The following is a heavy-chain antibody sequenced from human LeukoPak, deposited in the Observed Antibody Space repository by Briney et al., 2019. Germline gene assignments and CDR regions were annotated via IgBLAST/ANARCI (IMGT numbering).Heavy chain of an antibody. V-gene: IGHV4-34*01. CDR3: ARGPGYYYDSSGYYDY. D-gene: IGHD3-22*01. CDR1: GGSLSGYY. CDR2: INHSGST. Sequence: SETLSLTCAVYGGSLSGYYWSWIRQPPGKGLEWIGEINHSGSTNYNPSLKSRVTISVDTSKNQFSLKLSSVTAADTAVYYCARGPGYYYDSSGYYDYWGQGTLVTVSS. J-gene: IGHJ4*02.